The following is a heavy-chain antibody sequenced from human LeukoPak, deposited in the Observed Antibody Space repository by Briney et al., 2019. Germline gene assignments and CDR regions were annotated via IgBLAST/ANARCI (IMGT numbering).Heavy chain of an antibody. CDR3: ARGSGSGRLPYYYYGMDV. V-gene: IGHV1-8*01. Sequence: GASVKVSCKAPGYTFTSYDINWVRQATGQGLEWMGWMNPNSGNTGYAQKFQGRVTMTRNTSISTAYMELSSLRSEDTAVYYCARGSGSGRLPYYYYGMDVWGQGTTVTVSS. J-gene: IGHJ6*02. CDR2: MNPNSGNT. D-gene: IGHD3-10*01. CDR1: GYTFTSYD.